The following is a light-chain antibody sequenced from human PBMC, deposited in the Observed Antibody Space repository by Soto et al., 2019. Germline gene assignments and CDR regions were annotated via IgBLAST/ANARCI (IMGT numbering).Light chain of an antibody. V-gene: IGKV1-39*01. J-gene: IGKJ2*01. Sequence: IQLTQSPSSLSASVGDRVTVTCRASQSINIYLNWYQQKPGKAPTLLISGASTLQSGVPSRFSGGGSRTDFTLTISSLQTEDFATYYCQQSYRSPYTFGQGTKLEI. CDR1: QSINIY. CDR2: GAS. CDR3: QQSYRSPYT.